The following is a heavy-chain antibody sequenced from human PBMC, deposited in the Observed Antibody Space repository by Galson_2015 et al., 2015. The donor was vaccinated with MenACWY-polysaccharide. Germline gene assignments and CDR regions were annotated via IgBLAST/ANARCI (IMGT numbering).Heavy chain of an antibody. J-gene: IGHJ3*02. CDR1: GSRFSISG. CDR2: IQYDGSNK. V-gene: IGHV3-33*01. D-gene: IGHD2-2*01. Sequence: SLRLSCAASGSRFSISGMHWVRQAPGKGLEWVAVIQYDGSNKVYADSVKGRFTISRDNSKNTVFLEMNTLGVEDTAVYYCAREGSRIVFHALDIWGQGTMVTVSS. CDR3: AREGSRIVFHALDI.